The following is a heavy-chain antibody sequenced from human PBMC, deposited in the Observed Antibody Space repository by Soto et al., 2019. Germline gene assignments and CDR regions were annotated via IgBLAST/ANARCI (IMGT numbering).Heavy chain of an antibody. Sequence: GGSLRLSCAASGFTFSSYAMSWVRQAPGKGLEWVSAISGSGGSTYYADSVKGRFTISRGNSKNTLYLQMNSLRAEDTAVYYCAKLNMDTAMVEAPGAFDYWGQGTLVTVSS. V-gene: IGHV3-23*01. CDR1: GFTFSSYA. CDR2: ISGSGGST. CDR3: AKLNMDTAMVEAPGAFDY. D-gene: IGHD5-18*01. J-gene: IGHJ4*02.